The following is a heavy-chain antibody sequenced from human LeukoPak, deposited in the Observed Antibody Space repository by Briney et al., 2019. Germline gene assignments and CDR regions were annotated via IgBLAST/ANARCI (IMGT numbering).Heavy chain of an antibody. V-gene: IGHV3-30-3*01. J-gene: IGHJ4*02. Sequence: PGGSLRLSCAASGFTFNSYSMHWVRQAPGKGLEWVTAISDDETYKFYADSVKGRFTISRDNAKNTLYLQMNSLRADDTALYYCAKDLRLSVETSPFDYWGQGTLVTVSS. D-gene: IGHD4-23*01. CDR2: ISDDETYK. CDR3: AKDLRLSVETSPFDY. CDR1: GFTFNSYS.